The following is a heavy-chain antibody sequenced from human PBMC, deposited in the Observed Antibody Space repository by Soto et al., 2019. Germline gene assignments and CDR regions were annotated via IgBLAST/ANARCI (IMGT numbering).Heavy chain of an antibody. CDR2: ISDDSSYI. V-gene: IGHV3-21*06. CDR3: ATPYYFNH. Sequence: GGSRRRCWAASGFMFSSYTMNWVRQAPGKGLEWLSSISDDSSYIDYADSLRGRFTVSRDNARNSLYLQIDSLGVEDTAVYYCATPYYFNHWGPGTLVTVSS. J-gene: IGHJ1*01. CDR1: GFMFSSYT. D-gene: IGHD3-16*01.